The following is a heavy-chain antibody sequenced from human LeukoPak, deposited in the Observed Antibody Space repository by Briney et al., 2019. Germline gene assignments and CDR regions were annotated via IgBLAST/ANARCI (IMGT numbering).Heavy chain of an antibody. CDR3: ARDVPRDAFDI. Sequence: SETLSLTCTVSGGSISSGGYYWSWIRQHPGKGLEWIGYIYYSGSTYYNPSLKSRVTISVDTSKNQFSLKLSPVTAADTAVYYCARDVPRDAFDIWGQGTMVTVSS. V-gene: IGHV4-31*03. CDR1: GGSISSGGYY. J-gene: IGHJ3*02. CDR2: IYYSGST.